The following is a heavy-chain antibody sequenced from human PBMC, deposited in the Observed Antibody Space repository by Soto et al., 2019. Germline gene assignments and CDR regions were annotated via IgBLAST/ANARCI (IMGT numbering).Heavy chain of an antibody. D-gene: IGHD6-19*01. Sequence: QVQLVESGGGVVQPGRSLRLSCAASGFTFSSYAMHWVRQAPGKGLEWVAVISYDGSNKYYADSVKGRFTISRDNSNNTLYLQMNSLRAEDTAVYYCATSGGSGWTFDYWGQGTLVTVSS. CDR1: GFTFSSYA. V-gene: IGHV3-30-3*01. J-gene: IGHJ4*02. CDR2: ISYDGSNK. CDR3: ATSGGSGWTFDY.